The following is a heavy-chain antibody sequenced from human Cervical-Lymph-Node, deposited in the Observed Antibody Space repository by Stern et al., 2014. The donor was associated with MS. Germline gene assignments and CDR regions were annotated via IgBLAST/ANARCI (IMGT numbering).Heavy chain of an antibody. Sequence: QVQLVESGPGLVKPSETLSLTCTVSGGSISSYYWSWIRQPPGKGLEWIGYIYYSGSTNYNPSLKSRVTISVDTSKNQFSLKLSSVTAADTAVYYCARSPNYCSGGSCYDYWGQGTLVTVSS. V-gene: IGHV4-59*01. CDR3: ARSPNYCSGGSCYDY. CDR1: GGSISSYY. J-gene: IGHJ4*02. D-gene: IGHD2-15*01. CDR2: IYYSGST.